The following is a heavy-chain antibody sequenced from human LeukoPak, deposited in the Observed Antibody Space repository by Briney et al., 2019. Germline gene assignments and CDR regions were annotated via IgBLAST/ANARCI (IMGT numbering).Heavy chain of an antibody. D-gene: IGHD1-26*01. Sequence: PGGSLRLSCAASGFTFSSYWMSRVRQAPGKGLEWVANIKQDGSGKYYVDSVKGRFTISRDNAKNSLYLQMNSLRAEDTAVYYCARARTRYSGSYGGAFDIWGQGTMVTVSS. V-gene: IGHV3-7*01. CDR3: ARARTRYSGSYGGAFDI. CDR2: IKQDGSGK. J-gene: IGHJ3*02. CDR1: GFTFSSYW.